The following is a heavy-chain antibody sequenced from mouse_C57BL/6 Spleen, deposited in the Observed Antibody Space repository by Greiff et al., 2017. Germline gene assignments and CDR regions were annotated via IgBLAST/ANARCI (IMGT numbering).Heavy chain of an antibody. CDR2: IDPETGGT. CDR3: TREEDYDYEAWFAY. J-gene: IGHJ3*01. Sequence: QVQLKESGAELVRPGASVTLSCKASGYTFTDYEMHWVKQTPVHGLEWIGAIDPETGGTAYNQKFKGKAILTADKSSSTAYMELRSLTSEDSAVYYCTREEDYDYEAWFAYWGQGTLVTVSA. D-gene: IGHD2-4*01. V-gene: IGHV1-15*01. CDR1: GYTFTDYE.